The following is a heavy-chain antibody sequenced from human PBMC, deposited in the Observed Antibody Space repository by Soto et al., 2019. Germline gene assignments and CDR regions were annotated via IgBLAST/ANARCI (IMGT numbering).Heavy chain of an antibody. Sequence: GESLKISCKGSGYSFTSYWISWVRQMPGKGLEWMGRIDPSDSYTNYSPSFQGHVTISADKSISTAYLQWSSLKASDTAMYYCARLGSYSSSWFDYYYGMDVWGQGTTVTVSS. CDR1: GYSFTSYW. D-gene: IGHD6-13*01. J-gene: IGHJ6*02. V-gene: IGHV5-10-1*01. CDR3: ARLGSYSSSWFDYYYGMDV. CDR2: IDPSDSYT.